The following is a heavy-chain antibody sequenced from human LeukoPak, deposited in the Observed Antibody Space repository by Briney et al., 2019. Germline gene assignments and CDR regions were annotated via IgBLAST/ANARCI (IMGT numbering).Heavy chain of an antibody. J-gene: IGHJ3*02. Sequence: SGTLSLTCTVSIGSISSQPDYWVWIRQTPGQGLEWIASIHYRGHTFYNPSLKSRITISVDTSKNQMSLWLNSVTAADTAVYYCAKQRAYRGEWAFDIWGQGTRVIVS. D-gene: IGHD3-10*01. CDR1: IGSISSQPDY. CDR2: IHYRGHT. V-gene: IGHV4-39*01. CDR3: AKQRAYRGEWAFDI.